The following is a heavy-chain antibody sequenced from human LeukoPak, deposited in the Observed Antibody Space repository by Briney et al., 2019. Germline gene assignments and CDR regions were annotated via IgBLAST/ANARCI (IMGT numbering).Heavy chain of an antibody. J-gene: IGHJ4*02. V-gene: IGHV3-30*02. CDR1: GFIFSSDG. CDR3: AKAFLIGYYAGFDY. D-gene: IGHD3-9*01. CDR2: IRYDGSNK. Sequence: TGGSLRLSCAASGFIFSSDGMHWVRQAPGKGLEWVAFIRYDGSNKYYADSVKGRFIISRDNSKNTLYLQMNSLRAEDTAVYYCAKAFLIGYYAGFDYWGQGTLVTVSS.